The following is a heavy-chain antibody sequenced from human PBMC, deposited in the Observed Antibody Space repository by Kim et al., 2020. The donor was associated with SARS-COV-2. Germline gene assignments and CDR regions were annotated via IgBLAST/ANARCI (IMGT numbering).Heavy chain of an antibody. J-gene: IGHJ4*02. D-gene: IGHD3-10*01. CDR1: GFTFSSYA. CDR2: ISGSGGST. V-gene: IGHV3-23*01. Sequence: GGSLRLSCAASGFTFSSYAMSWVRQAPGKGLEWVSAISGSGGSTYYADSVKGRFTISRDNSKNTLYLQMNSLRAEDTAVYYCAKDDGNYYGSGSYYGLFNYWGQGTLVTVSS. CDR3: AKDDGNYYGSGSYYGLFNY.